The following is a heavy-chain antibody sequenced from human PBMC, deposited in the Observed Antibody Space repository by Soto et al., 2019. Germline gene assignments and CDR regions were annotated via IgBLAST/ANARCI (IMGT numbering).Heavy chain of an antibody. CDR3: ARGWTGQRYYDILTGYGTFDY. D-gene: IGHD3-9*01. J-gene: IGHJ4*02. CDR1: GFTFSDYY. CDR2: ISSSSSYT. V-gene: IGHV3-11*06. Sequence: PGESLKISCAASGFTFSDYYMSWIRQAPGKGLEWVSYISSSSSYTNYADSVKGRFTISRDNAKNSLYLQMNSLRAEDTAVYYCARGWTGQRYYDILTGYGTFDYWGQGTLVTVSS.